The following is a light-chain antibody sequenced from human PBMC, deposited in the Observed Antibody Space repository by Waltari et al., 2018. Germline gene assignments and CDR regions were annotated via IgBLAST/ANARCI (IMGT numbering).Light chain of an antibody. CDR1: SSNIGNYF. J-gene: IGLJ2*01. Sequence: QSVLPQPPSVSAAPGQKVTISCSGTSSNIGNYFVFWYLQLPRATPKLLIYDNNKRPSGIPDRFSASKSGTSATLDITGLQIGDEADYYCATWDNSLTAVVFGGGTKLTVL. CDR2: DNN. CDR3: ATWDNSLTAVV. V-gene: IGLV1-51*01.